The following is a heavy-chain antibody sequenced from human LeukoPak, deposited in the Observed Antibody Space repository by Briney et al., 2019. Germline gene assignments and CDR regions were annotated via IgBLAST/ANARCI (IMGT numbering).Heavy chain of an antibody. CDR3: AKAPRAAAGTYNGMDV. J-gene: IGHJ6*02. D-gene: IGHD6-13*01. CDR1: GFTFSSYG. V-gene: IGHV3-23*01. Sequence: GGSLRLSCAASGFTFSSYGMHWVRQAPGKGLEWVSAISGSGGSTYYADSVKGRFTISRDNSQDTLYLQMNGLRAEDTAVYYCAKAPRAAAGTYNGMDVWGQGTTVTVSS. CDR2: ISGSGGST.